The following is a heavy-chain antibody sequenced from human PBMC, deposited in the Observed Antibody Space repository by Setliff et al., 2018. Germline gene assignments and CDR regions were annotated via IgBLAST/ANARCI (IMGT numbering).Heavy chain of an antibody. D-gene: IGHD5-12*01. CDR3: ARGGTFRYFDY. Sequence: PSETLSLTCTVSGGSISTYYWSWIRQPPGKGLEYIGYVYYSGLANYSPSLKSRVTMSVDTSKNQFSLNLRSVTAADTAIYYCARGGTFRYFDYWGQGTPVTVSS. V-gene: IGHV4-59*01. J-gene: IGHJ4*02. CDR2: VYYSGLA. CDR1: GGSISTYY.